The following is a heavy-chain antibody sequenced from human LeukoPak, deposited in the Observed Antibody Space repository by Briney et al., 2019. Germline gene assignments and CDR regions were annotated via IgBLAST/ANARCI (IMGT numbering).Heavy chain of an antibody. CDR2: ISSYGGST. CDR1: GFTFSTYA. D-gene: IGHD6-19*01. CDR3: ARPPYSSGSFDL. Sequence: GGSLRLSCSASGFTFSTYAMHWVRQAPGKGLEYVSAISSYGGSTYYADSVKGRFTISRDNSKNTLYLQMSSLRAEDTAVYYCARPPYSSGSFDLWGRGTLVTVSS. J-gene: IGHJ2*01. V-gene: IGHV3-64D*09.